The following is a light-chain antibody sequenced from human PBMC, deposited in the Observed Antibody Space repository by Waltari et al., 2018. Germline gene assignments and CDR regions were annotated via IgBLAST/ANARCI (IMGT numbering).Light chain of an antibody. CDR1: SSDVGGYNF. CDR2: DVT. Sequence: QSALTQPASVSGSPGQSITISCTGTSSDVGGYNFVSWYQQHPGKVPKLIIYDVTNQPSGVSTRFSGSKSGNTASLTISALQAEDEADYYCSSYTTSSTYVFGTGTKVTVL. CDR3: SSYTTSSTYV. V-gene: IGLV2-14*03. J-gene: IGLJ1*01.